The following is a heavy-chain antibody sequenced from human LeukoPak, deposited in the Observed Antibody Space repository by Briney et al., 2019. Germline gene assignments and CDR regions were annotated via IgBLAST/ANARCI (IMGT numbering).Heavy chain of an antibody. D-gene: IGHD3-16*01. V-gene: IGHV3-33*06. Sequence: GRSLRLSCAASGFTFSSYGMHWVRQAPGKGLEWVAVIWYDGSNKYYADSAKGRFTISRDNSKNTLYLQMNSLRAEDTAVYYCAKGLRYYSIDYWGQGTLVTVSS. CDR3: AKGLRYYSIDY. J-gene: IGHJ4*02. CDR2: IWYDGSNK. CDR1: GFTFSSYG.